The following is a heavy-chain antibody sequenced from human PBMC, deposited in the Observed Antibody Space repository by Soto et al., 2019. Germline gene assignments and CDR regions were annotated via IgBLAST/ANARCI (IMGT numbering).Heavy chain of an antibody. V-gene: IGHV1-18*01. Sequence: ASVKVSCKASGYTFTSYGISWVRQAPGQGLEWMGWISAYNGNTNYAQKLQGRVTMTTDTSTSTAYMELRSLRSDDTAVYYCARGLYYYDSSGYYLDYWGQGTLVTVSS. CDR3: ARGLYYYDSSGYYLDY. CDR1: GYTFTSYG. J-gene: IGHJ4*02. D-gene: IGHD3-22*01. CDR2: ISAYNGNT.